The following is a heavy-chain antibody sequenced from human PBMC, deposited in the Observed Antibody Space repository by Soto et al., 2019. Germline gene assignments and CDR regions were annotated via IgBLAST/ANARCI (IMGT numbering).Heavy chain of an antibody. CDR2: ISSDGNNK. CDR3: AREDRIYYFDY. Sequence: QVQLVGSGGGVVQPGRSLRLSCAASGFTFSNYPIHWVRQAPGKGLEWVAAISSDGNNKYYADYVKGRFTISRDNSKNTLYLQMNSLRAEDTSRYYCAREDRIYYFDYWGPGILVTVSS. V-gene: IGHV3-30-3*01. J-gene: IGHJ4*02. CDR1: GFTFSNYP.